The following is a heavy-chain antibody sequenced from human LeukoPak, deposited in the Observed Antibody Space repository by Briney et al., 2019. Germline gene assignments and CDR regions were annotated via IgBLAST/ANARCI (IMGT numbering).Heavy chain of an antibody. D-gene: IGHD4-17*01. CDR3: AREGYGDSDWFDP. V-gene: IGHV3-48*03. CDR1: GFTFSSYE. CDR2: ISSSRSTI. Sequence: GGSLRLSCAASGFTFSSYEMNWVRQAPGKGLEWVSYISSSRSTIYYADSVKGRFTISRDNAKNSLYLQMNGLRAEDTAVYYCAREGYGDSDWFDPWGQGTLVTVSS. J-gene: IGHJ5*02.